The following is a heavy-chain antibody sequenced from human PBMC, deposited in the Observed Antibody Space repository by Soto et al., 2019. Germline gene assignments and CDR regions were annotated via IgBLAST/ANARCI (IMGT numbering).Heavy chain of an antibody. V-gene: IGHV1-69*01. J-gene: IGHJ6*02. CDR1: GGSFSSYA. CDR2: IIVLFVTT. CDR3: ARTACSSISCYDYFHYGMDV. D-gene: IGHD2-2*01. Sequence: QVQLVQSGAEVKKPGSSVKVSCKASGGSFSSYAITWVRQAPGQGLEWMGGIIVLFVTTNYAQKFQGRVTITADEPTSTAYMELRSLRSEDTAVYYCARTACSSISCYDYFHYGMDVWGQGTTVSVSS.